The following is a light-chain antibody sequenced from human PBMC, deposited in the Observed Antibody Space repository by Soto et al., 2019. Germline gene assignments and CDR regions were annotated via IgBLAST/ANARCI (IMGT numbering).Light chain of an antibody. CDR2: DVS. CDR1: SSDVGGYNR. Sequence: QSGLTQPPSMSGSPGHSVTISCNRTSSDVGGYNRVSWYQQPPGKAPKLLIYDVSNRPSGGSTRFSGSKSGNTASLTISGLQAEDEADYYCTSYATGSAYVFGPGTKVTVL. V-gene: IGLV2-14*01. J-gene: IGLJ1*01. CDR3: TSYATGSAYV.